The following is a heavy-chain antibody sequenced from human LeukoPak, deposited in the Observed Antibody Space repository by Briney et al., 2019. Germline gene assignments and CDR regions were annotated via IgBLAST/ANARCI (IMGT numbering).Heavy chain of an antibody. J-gene: IGHJ3*02. V-gene: IGHV4-30-4*08. CDR2: IYYSGST. CDR3: ARSSSMVRGVIIVFAFDI. D-gene: IGHD3-10*01. CDR1: GGSISSGDYY. Sequence: PSQTLSLTCTVSGGSISSGDYYWSWIRQPPGKGLEWIGYIYYSGSTYYNPSLKSRVTISVDTSKNQFSLKLSSETAADTAVYYCARSSSMVRGVIIVFAFDIWGQGTMVTVSS.